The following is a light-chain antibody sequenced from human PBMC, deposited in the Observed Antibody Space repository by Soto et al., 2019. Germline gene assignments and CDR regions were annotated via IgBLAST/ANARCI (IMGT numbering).Light chain of an antibody. J-gene: IGKJ4*01. V-gene: IGKV3-15*01. CDR1: QSITNN. CDR3: QQSNTWTLT. Sequence: IEMKRSSFTLSVAQRWRATLPFRASQSITNNFAWYQQRPGQPPRLLFYGASTRATGIPATFSGSGSGTEFTLTISSLKAEDFAVYDCQQSNTWTLTFGGGTKVDIK. CDR2: GAS.